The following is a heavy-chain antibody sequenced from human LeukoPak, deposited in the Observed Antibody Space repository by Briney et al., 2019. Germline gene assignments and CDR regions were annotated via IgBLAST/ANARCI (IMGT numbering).Heavy chain of an antibody. D-gene: IGHD2-2*01. J-gene: IGHJ5*02. CDR1: GYSISSGYY. CDR2: IYHSGST. Sequence: SETLSLTCTVSGYSISSGYYWGWIRQPPGKGLEWIGSIYHSGSTYYNPSLKSRGTISVDTSKNQFSLKLSSVTAADTAVYYCARDLYCSSTSCYGWFDPWGQETLVTVSS. CDR3: ARDLYCSSTSCYGWFDP. V-gene: IGHV4-38-2*02.